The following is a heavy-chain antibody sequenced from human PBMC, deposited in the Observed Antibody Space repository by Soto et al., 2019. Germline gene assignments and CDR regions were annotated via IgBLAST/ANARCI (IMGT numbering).Heavy chain of an antibody. CDR3: AKDWRWLVLGYYGMDV. Sequence: QVQLVESGGGVGQPGRSLRLSCAASGLTLSSYGMHWVRQAPGKGLEWVAVISYDGSNKYYADSVKGRFTISRDNSKNPLYLQMNSLRAEDTAVYYCAKDWRWLVLGYYGMDVCGQGTTVTVSS. CDR1: GLTLSSYG. J-gene: IGHJ6*02. D-gene: IGHD6-19*01. CDR2: ISYDGSNK. V-gene: IGHV3-30*18.